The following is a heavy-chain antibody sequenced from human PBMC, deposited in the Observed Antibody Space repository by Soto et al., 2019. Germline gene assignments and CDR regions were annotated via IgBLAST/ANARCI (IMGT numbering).Heavy chain of an antibody. CDR3: ARADPGYSYGNNWFDP. CDR1: GYTFTGYY. V-gene: IGHV1-2*04. J-gene: IGHJ5*02. CDR2: INPNSGGT. Sequence: ASVKVSCKASGYTFTGYYMHWARQAPGQGLEWMGWINPNSGGTNYAQKFQGWVTMTRDTSISTAYMELSRLRSDDTAVYYCARADPGYSYGNNWFDPWGQGTLVTVSS. D-gene: IGHD5-18*01.